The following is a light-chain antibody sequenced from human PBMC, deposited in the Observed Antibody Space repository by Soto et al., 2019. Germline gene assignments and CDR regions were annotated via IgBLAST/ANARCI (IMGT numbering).Light chain of an antibody. J-gene: IGLJ2*01. V-gene: IGLV1-40*01. CDR3: TSYTTTSAVI. CDR2: DNT. Sequence: QSVLTQPPSVSGAPGQRVTISCTGSRSDIGAGYRVRWYQQVPGAAPKLLIYDNTNRPSGVSNRFSGSKSGNTASLTISGLQAEDEADYFCTSYTTTSAVIFGGGTKVTVL. CDR1: RSDIGAGYR.